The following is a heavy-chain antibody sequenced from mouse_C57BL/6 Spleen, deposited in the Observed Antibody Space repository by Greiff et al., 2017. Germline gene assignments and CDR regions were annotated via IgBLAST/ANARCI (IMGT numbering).Heavy chain of an antibody. D-gene: IGHD2-5*01. Sequence: EVKVVESGGGLVQPGESLKLSCESNEHEFPFHDMSWVRKTPEKRLGLVAAINSDGGSTYYPDTMERRFIISRDNTKKTLYLQMSSLRSEDTALYYCARHDYSKGGAMDYWGQGTSVTVSS. J-gene: IGHJ4*01. V-gene: IGHV5-2*01. CDR3: ARHDYSKGGAMDY. CDR2: INSDGGST. CDR1: EHEFPFHD.